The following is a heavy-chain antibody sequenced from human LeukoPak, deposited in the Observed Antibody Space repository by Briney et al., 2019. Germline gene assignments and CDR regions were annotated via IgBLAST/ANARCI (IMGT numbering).Heavy chain of an antibody. CDR2: IYHSGST. Sequence: SETLSLTCAVSGYSISSGYYWGWIRQPPGKGLEWIGSIYHSGSTYYNPSLKSRVTISVDTSKNQFSLKLSSVTAADTAVYYCARRTVVNAFDIWGQGTMVTVSS. D-gene: IGHD4-23*01. J-gene: IGHJ3*02. V-gene: IGHV4-38-2*01. CDR3: ARRTVVNAFDI. CDR1: GYSISSGYY.